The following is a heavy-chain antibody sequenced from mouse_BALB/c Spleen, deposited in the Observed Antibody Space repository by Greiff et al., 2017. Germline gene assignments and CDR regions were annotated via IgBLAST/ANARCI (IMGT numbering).Heavy chain of an antibody. CDR3: TRRSYYYGNYDYAMDY. J-gene: IGHJ4*01. CDR1: GYTFTSYW. V-gene: IGHV1-5*01. D-gene: IGHD2-1*01. CDR2: IYPGNSDT. Sequence: EVQLQQSGTVLARPGASMKMSCKASGYTFTSYWMHWVKQRPGQGLEWIGAIYPGNSDTSYNQKFKGKAKLTAVTSTSTAYMELSSLTNEDSAVYYCTRRSYYYGNYDYAMDYWGQGTSVTVSS.